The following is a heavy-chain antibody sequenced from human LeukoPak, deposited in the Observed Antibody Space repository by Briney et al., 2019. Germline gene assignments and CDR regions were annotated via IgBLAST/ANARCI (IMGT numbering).Heavy chain of an antibody. CDR1: GFTFSIYA. V-gene: IGHV3-23*01. CDR2: ISGSGGST. J-gene: IGHJ6*02. Sequence: GSLRLSCAASGFTFSIYAMSWGRQAPGKGLEWVSAISGSGGSTYYADSVKGRFTISRDNSKNTLYLQMNSLRAEDTAVYYCAKETRPRLYYYYGMDVWGQGTTVTVSS. D-gene: IGHD6-6*01. CDR3: AKETRPRLYYYYGMDV.